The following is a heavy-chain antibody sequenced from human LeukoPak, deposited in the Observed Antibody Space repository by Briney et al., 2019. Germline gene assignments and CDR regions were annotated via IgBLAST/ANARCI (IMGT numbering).Heavy chain of an antibody. CDR1: GGSISSNSYY. J-gene: IGHJ4*02. D-gene: IGHD2-15*01. CDR2: IYTSGST. Sequence: PSQTLSLTCTVSGGSISSNSYYWSWIRQPAGKGLEWIGRIYTSGSTNYNPSLKSRVTISVDTPKNQFSLKLNSVTAADTAVYFCASSRKGGGSGYWGQGTLVTVSS. CDR3: ASSRKGGGSGY. V-gene: IGHV4-61*02.